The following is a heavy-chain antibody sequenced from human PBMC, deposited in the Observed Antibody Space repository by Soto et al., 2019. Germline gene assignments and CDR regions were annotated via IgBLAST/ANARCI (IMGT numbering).Heavy chain of an antibody. CDR1: GFTVSSNY. Sequence: GGSLRLSCAASGFTVSSNYMSWVRQAPGKGLEWFSVIYSGGSTYYADSVKGRFTISRDNSKNMLYLQMNSLRAEDTVVYYCARDYYRFNSGYGFSMDVWGQGTTVTVSS. V-gene: IGHV3-66*01. CDR2: IYSGGST. J-gene: IGHJ6*02. D-gene: IGHD5-12*01. CDR3: ARDYYRFNSGYGFSMDV.